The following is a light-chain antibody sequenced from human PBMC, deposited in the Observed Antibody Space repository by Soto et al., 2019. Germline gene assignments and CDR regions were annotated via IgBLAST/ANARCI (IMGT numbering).Light chain of an antibody. J-gene: IGKJ2*01. CDR2: AAS. V-gene: IGKV1-17*01. CDR1: QVISND. Sequence: DIQMTQSPSSLSASVGDRVTLTCRASQVISNDLGWYQQKPGKAPKRLISAASSLEGGVPSRFSGSGSATEFTLTISSLQPEDFATYYCLQYNTYPYTFGQGTRLAI. CDR3: LQYNTYPYT.